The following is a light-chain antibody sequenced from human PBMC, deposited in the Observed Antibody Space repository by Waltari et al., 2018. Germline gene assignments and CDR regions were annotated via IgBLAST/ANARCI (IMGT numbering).Light chain of an antibody. V-gene: IGKV1-39*01. Sequence: DIQMPQSPSSLSASVGDRVTFPCRTSQNIDNYLNWYQQKPGKAPKLLIYGASNLESGVPSRFSGSGSGADFTLTISSLRPEDSATYYCQQSYITPRTFGQGTRVEIK. CDR1: QNIDNY. J-gene: IGKJ1*01. CDR3: QQSYITPRT. CDR2: GAS.